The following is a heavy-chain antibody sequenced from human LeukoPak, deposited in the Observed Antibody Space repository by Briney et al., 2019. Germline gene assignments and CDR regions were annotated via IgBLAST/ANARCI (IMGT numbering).Heavy chain of an antibody. J-gene: IGHJ4*02. CDR1: GFRFSVYS. Sequence: GGSLSLSCAASGFRFSVYSMNWVRQAPGKGLEWVSYINSFSSVMYYADSVRGRFTISRDDAKNSLYLQMNSLRDEDAAIYYCARDTTTVAAVRTFDYWGQGTLVAVSS. CDR3: ARDTTTVAAVRTFDY. D-gene: IGHD6-19*01. CDR2: INSFSSVM. V-gene: IGHV3-48*02.